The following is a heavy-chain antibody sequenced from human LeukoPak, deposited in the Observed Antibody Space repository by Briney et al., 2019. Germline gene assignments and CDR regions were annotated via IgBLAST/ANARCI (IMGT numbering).Heavy chain of an antibody. CDR2: IYWNDDK. Sequence: SGPTLVNPTQTLTLTCTFSGFSLSTSGVGVGWIRQLPGKALEWLALIYWNDDKRYSPSLKSRLTITKDTSKNQVVLTMTNMDPVDTATYYCANSSGGYDSNWFDPWGQGTLVTVSS. CDR1: GFSLSTSGVG. J-gene: IGHJ5*02. CDR3: ANSSGGYDSNWFDP. D-gene: IGHD5-12*01. V-gene: IGHV2-5*01.